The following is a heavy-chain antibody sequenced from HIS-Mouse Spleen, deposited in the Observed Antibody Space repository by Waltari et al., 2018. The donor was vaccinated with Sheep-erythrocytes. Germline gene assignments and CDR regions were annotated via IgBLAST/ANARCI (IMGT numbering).Heavy chain of an antibody. V-gene: IGHV3-21*01. D-gene: IGHD1-26*01. CDR1: GFTFSSYS. CDR3: ARVASGATFDY. J-gene: IGHJ4*02. Sequence: EVQLVESGGGLVKPGGSLRLSCAASGFTFSSYSMNWVRQAPGKGLEWGSSISSSSNYIDYADSVKGRFTISRDNAKNSLYLQMNSLRAEDTAVYYCARVASGATFDYWGQGTLVTVSS. CDR2: ISSSSNYI.